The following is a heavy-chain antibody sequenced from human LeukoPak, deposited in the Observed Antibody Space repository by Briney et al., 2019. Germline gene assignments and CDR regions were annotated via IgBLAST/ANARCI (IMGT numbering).Heavy chain of an antibody. Sequence: SETLSLTCTVSGGSISSGGYYWSWIRQHPGKGLEWIGYIYHSGSTYYNPSLKSRVTISVDTSKNQFSLKLSSVTAADTAVYYCARDYRRGGDYFDYWGQGTLVTVSS. CDR3: ARDYRRGGDYFDY. V-gene: IGHV4-31*03. CDR2: IYHSGST. D-gene: IGHD3-10*01. CDR1: GGSISSGGYY. J-gene: IGHJ4*02.